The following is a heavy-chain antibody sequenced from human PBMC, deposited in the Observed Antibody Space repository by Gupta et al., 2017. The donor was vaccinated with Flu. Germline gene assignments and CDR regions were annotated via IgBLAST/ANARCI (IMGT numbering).Heavy chain of an antibody. CDR3: AKDMNPYYYYMDV. V-gene: IGHV3-30*18. CDR2: TSFDGANR. CDR1: FKNYA. D-gene: IGHD3-16*01. Sequence: FKNYAMHWVRQAPGRGLEWVAVTSFDGANRYDADSVKGRFTISRDNSKKTLYLEMDSLRVEDTAVYYCAKDMNPYYYYMDVWGKGTTVTVSS. J-gene: IGHJ6*03.